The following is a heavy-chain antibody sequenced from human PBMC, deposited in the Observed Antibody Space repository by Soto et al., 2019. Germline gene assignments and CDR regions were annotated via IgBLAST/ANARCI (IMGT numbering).Heavy chain of an antibody. J-gene: IGHJ2*01. Sequence: GGSLRLSCAASGFTISSYAMSWVRQPPGKGLEWVSGISGSGGSTYYADSVKGRFTISRDNSKNTLYLQMNFLRAEDTAVYYCAKEGHSSSWFFNWYFDLWGRGTLVTVSS. CDR2: ISGSGGST. V-gene: IGHV3-23*01. D-gene: IGHD6-13*01. CDR3: AKEGHSSSWFFNWYFDL. CDR1: GFTISSYA.